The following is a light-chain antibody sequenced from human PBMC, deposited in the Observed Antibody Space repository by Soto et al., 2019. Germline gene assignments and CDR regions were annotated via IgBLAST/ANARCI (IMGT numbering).Light chain of an antibody. V-gene: IGKV3-15*01. Sequence: EIVMTQSPATLSVSPGERATHSCRASQSVSSNLAWYQQKPGQAPRRLIYGASTRATGIPARFSGGGSGTDFTFTISSLQPEDFAVYYCQQYNNWPLTFGGGTKVEIK. J-gene: IGKJ4*02. CDR2: GAS. CDR1: QSVSSN. CDR3: QQYNNWPLT.